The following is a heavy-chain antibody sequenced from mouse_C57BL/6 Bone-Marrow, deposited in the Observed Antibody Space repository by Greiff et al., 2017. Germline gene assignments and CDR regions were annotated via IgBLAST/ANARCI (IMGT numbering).Heavy chain of an antibody. CDR2: IDPENGDT. D-gene: IGHD2-5*01. CDR1: GFNIQDDY. Sequence: EVQLQQSGAELVRPGASVKLSCTASGFNIQDDYMHWVKQRPEQGLEWIGWIDPENGDTAYASKFQGKATITADTSSNTAYLKLSSLTSEDTAVFYCTIAYYSNSWCAYWGQGTLVTVSA. CDR3: TIAYYSNSWCAY. J-gene: IGHJ3*01. V-gene: IGHV14-4*01.